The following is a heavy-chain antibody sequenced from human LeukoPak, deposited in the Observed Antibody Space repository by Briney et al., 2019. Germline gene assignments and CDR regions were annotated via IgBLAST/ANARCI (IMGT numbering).Heavy chain of an antibody. CDR3: AKNWGSLDY. J-gene: IGHJ4*02. D-gene: IGHD7-27*01. V-gene: IGHV3-7*01. Sequence: GGSLRLSCAASGFTFDSNSMSWVRQAPGKGLEWVANIKQDGSEKYYVDSVKGRFTISRDNAKNSLYLQMNSLRAEDTAVYYCAKNWGSLDYWGPGTLVTVSS. CDR2: IKQDGSEK. CDR1: GFTFDSNS.